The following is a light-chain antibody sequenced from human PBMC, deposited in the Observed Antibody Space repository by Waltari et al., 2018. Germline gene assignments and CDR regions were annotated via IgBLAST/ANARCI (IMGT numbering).Light chain of an antibody. CDR1: SSNIGAGYD. CDR3: QSYDSRLAVV. Sequence: QSVLTQPPSVSGAPGQRVTIPCTGSSSNIGAGYDVHWYQQLPGTAPNLLVYGNNNRPAGVPDRFSGSKSGTSASLAITGLQAEDEADYYCQSYDSRLAVVFGGGTKVTVL. J-gene: IGLJ2*01. CDR2: GNN. V-gene: IGLV1-40*01.